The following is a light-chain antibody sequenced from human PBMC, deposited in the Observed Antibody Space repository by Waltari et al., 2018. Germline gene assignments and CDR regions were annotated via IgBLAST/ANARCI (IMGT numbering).Light chain of an antibody. V-gene: IGKV3-20*01. Sequence: EIVLTQSPGTLSLSPGERATLSCRASQAVSRFLAWYQQKPGQAPRLPIYDTSTRATGIPDRFSGSGSGTDFSLTISRLEPEDFAVYYCQKYGSLPATFGQGTKVEIK. CDR3: QKYGSLPAT. CDR1: QAVSRF. CDR2: DTS. J-gene: IGKJ1*01.